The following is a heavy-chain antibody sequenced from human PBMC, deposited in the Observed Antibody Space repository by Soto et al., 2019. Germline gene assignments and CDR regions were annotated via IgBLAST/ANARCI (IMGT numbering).Heavy chain of an antibody. J-gene: IGHJ4*02. Sequence: QVQLVQSGAEVKKPGASVKVSCKASGYTFTSYDINWVRQATGQGLEWMGWMNPNSGNTGYAQKFQGRVTMTRNTSISTAYMELSSLRSEDTAVYYCARVSVWDDILTGYFDYWGQGTLVTVSS. CDR2: MNPNSGNT. CDR1: GYTFTSYD. V-gene: IGHV1-8*01. CDR3: ARVSVWDDILTGYFDY. D-gene: IGHD3-9*01.